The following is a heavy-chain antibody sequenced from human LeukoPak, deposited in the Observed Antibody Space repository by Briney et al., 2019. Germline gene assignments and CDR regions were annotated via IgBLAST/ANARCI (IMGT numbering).Heavy chain of an antibody. V-gene: IGHV4-34*01. CDR2: INAGGDT. Sequence: SETLSLTCGVNGWSFRGYDWSWVRQPPGKGLEWIGEINAGGDTKYSPSLKSRVTMSVDTFRNQFSLTVTSVTAADTAVYYCARGLGWKVATMGLFFIDVWGEGTTVTVSS. D-gene: IGHD5-24*01. J-gene: IGHJ6*03. CDR1: GWSFRGYD. CDR3: ARGLGWKVATMGLFFIDV.